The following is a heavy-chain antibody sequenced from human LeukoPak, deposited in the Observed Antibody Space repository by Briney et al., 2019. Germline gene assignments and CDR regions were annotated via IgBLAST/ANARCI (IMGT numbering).Heavy chain of an antibody. Sequence: SETLSLTCTVAGGSISSYYWSWIRQPAGKGLEWIGRIYTSGSTNYNPSLTSRVTISVDPSKNQFSLNLSSVTAADTAVYYCAPPPYYYEANGYSVAWGQGTLVTVSS. CDR2: IYTSGST. J-gene: IGHJ5*02. CDR3: APPPYYYEANGYSVA. CDR1: GGSISSYY. D-gene: IGHD3-22*01. V-gene: IGHV4-4*07.